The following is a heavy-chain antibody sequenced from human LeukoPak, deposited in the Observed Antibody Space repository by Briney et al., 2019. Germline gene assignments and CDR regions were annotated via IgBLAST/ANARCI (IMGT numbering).Heavy chain of an antibody. CDR1: GFTVSSNY. J-gene: IGHJ4*02. Sequence: GGSLRLSCAASGFTVSSNYMSWVRQAPGKGLDWVSVIYSGGSTYYADSVKGRFTISRDNSKNTLYLQMNSLRAEDTAVYYCARGHDYDSSVAYWGQGTLVTVSS. CDR2: IYSGGST. D-gene: IGHD3-22*01. CDR3: ARGHDYDSSVAY. V-gene: IGHV3-66*01.